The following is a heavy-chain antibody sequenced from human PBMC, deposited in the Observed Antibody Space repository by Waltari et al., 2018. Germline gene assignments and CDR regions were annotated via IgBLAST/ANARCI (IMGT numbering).Heavy chain of an antibody. Sequence: EVQLVESGGGLVQPGGSLRLSCAASGFTFSSYWMSWVRQAPGKGLEWVANIKQDGSEKYYVDSVKGRFTISRDNAKNSLYLQMNSLRDEDTAVYYCAREAGYCSGGSCYSDWFDPWGQGTLVTVSS. V-gene: IGHV3-7*01. CDR2: IKQDGSEK. J-gene: IGHJ5*02. CDR1: GFTFSSYW. D-gene: IGHD2-15*01. CDR3: AREAGYCSGGSCYSDWFDP.